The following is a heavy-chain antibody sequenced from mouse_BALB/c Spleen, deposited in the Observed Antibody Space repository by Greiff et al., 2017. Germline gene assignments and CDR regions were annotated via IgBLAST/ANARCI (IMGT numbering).Heavy chain of an antibody. CDR3: ARGGTVEPRYYFDY. CDR2: IYPYNGGT. V-gene: IGHV1S29*02. Sequence: EVQLQQSGPELVKPGASVKISCKASGYTFTDYNMHWVKQSHGKSLEWIGYIYPYNGGTGYNQKFKSKATLTVDNSSSTAYMELRSLTSEDSAVYYCARGGTVEPRYYFDYWGQGTTLTVSS. D-gene: IGHD1-1*01. J-gene: IGHJ2*01. CDR1: GYTFTDYN.